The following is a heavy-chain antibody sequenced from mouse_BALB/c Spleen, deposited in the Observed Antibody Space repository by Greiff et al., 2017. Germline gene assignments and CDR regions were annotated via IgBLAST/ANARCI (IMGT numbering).Heavy chain of an antibody. V-gene: IGHV1-80*01. CDR1: GYAFSSYW. J-gene: IGHJ2*01. D-gene: IGHD2-4*01. CDR3: ARRGDDYDGAWFAY. Sequence: VQLQQSGAELVRPGSSVKISCKASGYAFSSYWMNWVKQRPGQGLEWIGQIYPGDGDTNYNGKFKGKATLTADKSSSTAYMQLSSLTSEDSAVYYCARRGDDYDGAWFAYWGQGTTLTVSS. CDR2: IYPGDGDT.